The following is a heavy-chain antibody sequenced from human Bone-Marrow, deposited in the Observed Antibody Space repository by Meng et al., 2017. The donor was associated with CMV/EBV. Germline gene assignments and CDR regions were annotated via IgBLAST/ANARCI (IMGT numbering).Heavy chain of an antibody. V-gene: IGHV1-69*05. J-gene: IGHJ4*02. CDR1: GGTFSTYA. CDR2: IIPIFGTA. CDR3: ARSSSWYGELDY. D-gene: IGHD6-13*01. Sequence: KVSCKASGGTFSTYAISWVRQAPGQGLEWMGGIIPIFGTANYAQKFQGRVTITTDESTSTAYMELSSLRSEDTAVYYCARSSSWYGELDYCGQGTLVTVSS.